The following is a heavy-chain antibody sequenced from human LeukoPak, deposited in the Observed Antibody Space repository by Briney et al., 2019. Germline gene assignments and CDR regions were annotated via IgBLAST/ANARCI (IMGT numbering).Heavy chain of an antibody. CDR1: GGSFSDYY. CDR3: ARGIWYGSGSSFDS. D-gene: IGHD3-10*01. V-gene: IGHV4-34*01. J-gene: IGHJ4*02. Sequence: SETLSLTCAVYGGSFSDYYWSWIRQPPGKGLEWIGEINYSGSTNYNPSLMSRVTISVDTSKNQFSLMLNSVTAADTAVYYCARGIWYGSGSSFDSWGQGTLVTVSS. CDR2: INYSGST.